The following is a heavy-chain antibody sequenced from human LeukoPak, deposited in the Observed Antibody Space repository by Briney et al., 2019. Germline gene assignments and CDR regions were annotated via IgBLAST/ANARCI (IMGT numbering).Heavy chain of an antibody. CDR2: ISGSGGST. V-gene: IGHV3-23*01. Sequence: GGSLRLSCAASGFTFSSYAMSWVRQAPGKGLEWVSAISGSGGSTYYADSVKGRFAISRDNSKNTLYLQMNSLRAEDTAVYYCAKDGYAELELDANWFDPWGQGTLVTVSS. CDR3: AKDGYAELELDANWFDP. J-gene: IGHJ5*02. CDR1: GFTFSSYA. D-gene: IGHD1-7*01.